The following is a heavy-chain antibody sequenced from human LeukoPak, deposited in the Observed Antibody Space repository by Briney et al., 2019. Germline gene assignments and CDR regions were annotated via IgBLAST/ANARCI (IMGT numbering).Heavy chain of an antibody. Sequence: ASVTVSCKASGYTFTSYDINWVRQATGQGLEWMGWMNPNSGNTGYAQKFQGRVTMTRNTSISTAYMELSSLRSEDTAVYYCARGHRDILTGYYKSFDYWGQGTLVTVSS. CDR1: GYTFTSYD. D-gene: IGHD3-9*01. J-gene: IGHJ4*02. CDR2: MNPNSGNT. V-gene: IGHV1-8*01. CDR3: ARGHRDILTGYYKSFDY.